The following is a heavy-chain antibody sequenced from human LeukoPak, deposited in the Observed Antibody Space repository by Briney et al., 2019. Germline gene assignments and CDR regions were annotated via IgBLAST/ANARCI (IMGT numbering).Heavy chain of an antibody. CDR3: ARGLYGDYVFGWYFDL. Sequence: SETLSLTCTVSGGSISSGGYYWSWIRQHPGEGLEWIGYIYYSGSTYYNPSLKSRVTISVDTSKNQFSLKLSSVTAADTAVYYCARGLYGDYVFGWYFDLWGRGTLVTVSS. CDR1: GGSISSGGYY. CDR2: IYYSGST. D-gene: IGHD4-17*01. V-gene: IGHV4-31*03. J-gene: IGHJ2*01.